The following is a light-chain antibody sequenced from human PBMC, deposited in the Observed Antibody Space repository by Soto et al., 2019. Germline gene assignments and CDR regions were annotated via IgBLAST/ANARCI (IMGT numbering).Light chain of an antibody. J-gene: IGKJ1*01. CDR1: QSVFNN. V-gene: IGKV3-15*01. CDR2: GAS. Sequence: EIVLTQSPGTLSLSPGERATLSCRASQSVFNNHIGWYQPKPGQAPRLLIYGASTRATDMPGRFSGREAGAEFTLTISSLQSEEFAVYYGQQYRSWPRTFGQGTKVDIK. CDR3: QQYRSWPRT.